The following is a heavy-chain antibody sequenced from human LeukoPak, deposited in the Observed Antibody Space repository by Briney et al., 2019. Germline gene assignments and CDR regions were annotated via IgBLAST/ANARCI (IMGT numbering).Heavy chain of an antibody. D-gene: IGHD2-8*02. Sequence: GGSLRLSCSASGFNFGTYAMHWVRQAPGKGLEYVSAISNTGRDTYYAGSVKARFIISRDNSKNTLHLQMSSLRAEDTAVYYCMKRDSTGPWGQGVLVTVSS. CDR2: ISNTGRDT. CDR1: GFNFGTYA. J-gene: IGHJ5*02. CDR3: MKRDSTGP. V-gene: IGHV3-64D*06.